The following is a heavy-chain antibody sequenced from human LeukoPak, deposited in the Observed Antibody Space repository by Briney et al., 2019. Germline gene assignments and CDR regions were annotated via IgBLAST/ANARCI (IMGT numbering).Heavy chain of an antibody. Sequence: SGPTLVKRTQTLTLTCTFSGFSLSTSGVGVGWIRQPPGKALEWLALIYWNDDKRYSPSLNNRLTTTKDGSENQVVLTMTNMDPVDTATYYCAHRLKRTGWDKFDYWGQGALVTVSS. CDR2: IYWNDDK. CDR1: GFSLSTSGVG. J-gene: IGHJ4*02. D-gene: IGHD6-19*01. V-gene: IGHV2-5*01. CDR3: AHRLKRTGWDKFDY.